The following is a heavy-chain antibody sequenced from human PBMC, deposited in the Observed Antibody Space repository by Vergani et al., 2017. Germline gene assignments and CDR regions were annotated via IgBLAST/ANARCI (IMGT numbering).Heavy chain of an antibody. CDR1: GFTFSSYE. D-gene: IGHD6-13*01. J-gene: IGHJ5*02. CDR3: AKDRYSSSRRGDWFDP. V-gene: IGHV3-48*03. CDR2: ISSSGSTI. Sequence: EVQLVESGGGLVQPGGSLRLSCAASGFTFSSYEMNWVRQAPGKGLEWVSYISSSGSTIYYADSVKGRFTISRDNAKNSLYLQMNSLRAEDTAVYYCAKDRYSSSRRGDWFDPWGQGTLVTVSS.